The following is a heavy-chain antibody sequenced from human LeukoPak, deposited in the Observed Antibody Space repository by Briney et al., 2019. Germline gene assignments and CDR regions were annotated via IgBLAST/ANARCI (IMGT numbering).Heavy chain of an antibody. CDR1: GFTFSSYA. CDR3: AKPSLIVGATVGFDY. D-gene: IGHD1-26*01. CDR2: ISGSGSST. V-gene: IGHV3-23*01. J-gene: IGHJ4*02. Sequence: GGSLRLSCAASGFTFSSYAISWVRQAPGKWLEWVSAISGSGSSTYYADSVKGRFTISRDNSKNTLYLQMNSLRAEDTAVYYCAKPSLIVGATVGFDYWGQGTLVTVSS.